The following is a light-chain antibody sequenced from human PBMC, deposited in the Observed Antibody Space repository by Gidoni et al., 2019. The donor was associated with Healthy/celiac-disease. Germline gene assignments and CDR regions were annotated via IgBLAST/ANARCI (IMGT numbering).Light chain of an antibody. V-gene: IGKV1-8*01. Sequence: IRMTQSTSSLSASTGDRVTITCRASQGISSYLAWYQQKPGKAPKLLIYAASTLQSGVPSRFSGSGSGTDFTLTISCLQSEDFATYYCQQYYSYPQTFGQGTKVEIK. CDR3: QQYYSYPQT. CDR2: AAS. J-gene: IGKJ1*01. CDR1: QGISSY.